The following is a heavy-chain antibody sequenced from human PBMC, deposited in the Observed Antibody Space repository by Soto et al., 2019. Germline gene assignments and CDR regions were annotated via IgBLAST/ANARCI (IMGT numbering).Heavy chain of an antibody. CDR2: INPASGST. Sequence: QVQLVQSGAEVKKPGASVKLSCRTSGYTFTHYYIQWVRQAPGQGLEWLGIINPASGSTNYAQDFQGRVTLTMDTSTTTVYMDLSGLRAEDTAIFYCARDLVAGDHWGQGTLVTVSS. CDR1: GYTFTHYY. V-gene: IGHV1-46*01. CDR3: ARDLVAGDH. J-gene: IGHJ4*02. D-gene: IGHD2-2*01.